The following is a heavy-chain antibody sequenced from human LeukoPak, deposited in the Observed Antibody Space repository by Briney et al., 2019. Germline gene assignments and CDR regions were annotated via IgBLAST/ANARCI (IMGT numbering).Heavy chain of an antibody. J-gene: IGHJ4*02. CDR1: GGSISSYY. V-gene: IGHV4-59*08. CDR2: IYYSGST. D-gene: IGHD3-3*01. Sequence: SETLSLTYTVSGGSISSYYWSWIRQPPGKGLEWIGYIYYSGSTNYNPSLKSRVTISVDTSKNQFSLKLSSVTAADTAVYYCARQEYDFWSGYPWGGFDYWGQGTLVTVSS. CDR3: ARQEYDFWSGYPWGGFDY.